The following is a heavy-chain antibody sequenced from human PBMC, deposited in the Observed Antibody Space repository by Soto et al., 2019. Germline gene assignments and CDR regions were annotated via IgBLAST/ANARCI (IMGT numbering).Heavy chain of an antibody. CDR1: GGSISSSNW. CDR3: ARGIGEYQLLSRWFVP. Sequence: QVQLQESGPGLVKPSGTLSLTCAVSGGSISSSNWWSWVRQPPGKGLAWIGEIYHSGSTNYNPSLMSRFSILVDKSKNQCSLQLSSVTAAVSAVDYWARGIGEYQLLSRWFVPWGQGTLVTFSS. CDR2: IYHSGST. J-gene: IGHJ5*02. V-gene: IGHV4-4*02. D-gene: IGHD2-2*01.